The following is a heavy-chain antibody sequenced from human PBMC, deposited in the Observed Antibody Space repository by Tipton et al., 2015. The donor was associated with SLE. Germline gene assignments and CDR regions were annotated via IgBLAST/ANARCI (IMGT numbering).Heavy chain of an antibody. J-gene: IGHJ4*02. D-gene: IGHD3-22*01. CDR1: GESFSGYY. Sequence: TLSLTCAVFGESFSGYYWNWIRQPPGKGLEWIGEVNHSGSTNYNPSLKSRVTISVDTSKNQFSLKLTSVTAADTAVYYCARGLGSGGYYTFDYWGRGALVTVSS. V-gene: IGHV4-34*01. CDR3: ARGLGSGGYYTFDY. CDR2: VNHSGST.